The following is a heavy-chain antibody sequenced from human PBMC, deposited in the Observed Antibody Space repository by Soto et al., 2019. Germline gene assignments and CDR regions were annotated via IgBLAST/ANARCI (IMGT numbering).Heavy chain of an antibody. CDR3: ARRPSIAVAELDY. Sequence: PSETLSLTCTVSGGSISSGGYYWSWIRQHPGKGLEWIGYIYYSGSTYYNPSLKSRVTISVDTSKNQFSLKLSSVTAADTAVYYCARRPSIAVAELDYWGQGTLVTVSS. D-gene: IGHD6-19*01. V-gene: IGHV4-31*03. J-gene: IGHJ4*02. CDR2: IYYSGST. CDR1: GGSISSGGYY.